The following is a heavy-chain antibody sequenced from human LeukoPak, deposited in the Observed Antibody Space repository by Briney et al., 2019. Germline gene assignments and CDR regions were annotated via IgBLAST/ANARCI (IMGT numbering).Heavy chain of an antibody. Sequence: PGGTLRLSCSASGFTFTTYGMNWVRQAPGKGLEWVSGIGGSGTRTYYADSVKGRFTISRDNSKNTLYLQMNSLRAEDTAVYYCAKVELRYFDWTPAPLDYWGQGTLVTVSS. D-gene: IGHD3-9*01. CDR1: GFTFTTYG. CDR2: IGGSGTRT. V-gene: IGHV3-23*01. CDR3: AKVELRYFDWTPAPLDY. J-gene: IGHJ4*02.